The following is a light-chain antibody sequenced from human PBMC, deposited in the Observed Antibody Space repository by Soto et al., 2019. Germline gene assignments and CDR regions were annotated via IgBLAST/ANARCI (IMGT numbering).Light chain of an antibody. CDR3: SSYTSSTTPV. Sequence: QSALTQPASVSGSPGQSITISCTGTNRDIGGYNYVSWYQQHPGKAPKLIIYEVINRPSGVSNRFSGSKSGSTASLTISGLQAEDEADYYCSSYTSSTTPVFGGGTKLTVL. CDR2: EVI. V-gene: IGLV2-14*01. CDR1: NRDIGGYNY. J-gene: IGLJ3*02.